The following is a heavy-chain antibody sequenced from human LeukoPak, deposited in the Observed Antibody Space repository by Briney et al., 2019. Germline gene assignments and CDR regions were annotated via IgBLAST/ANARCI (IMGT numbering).Heavy chain of an antibody. CDR2: IDTVATSP. CDR1: GFPLKSYW. Sequence: PGGSLRLSCAASGFPLKSYWMHWVRQVPGKGLVWVSRIDTVATSPNYADSVKGRFTISRGNAKNTLYLEMNGLRAEDTAVYYCAAGYYDMSGYPFDFWGQGTLVTVSS. D-gene: IGHD3-22*01. V-gene: IGHV3-74*01. CDR3: AAGYYDMSGYPFDF. J-gene: IGHJ4*02.